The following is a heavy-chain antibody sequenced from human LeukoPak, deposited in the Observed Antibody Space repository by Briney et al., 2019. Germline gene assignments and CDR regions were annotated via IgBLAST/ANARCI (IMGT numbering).Heavy chain of an antibody. V-gene: IGHV3-23*01. D-gene: IGHD2-2*01. CDR1: GFTFSSFA. CDR3: AKDRSCSGSSCNVGS. J-gene: IGHJ3*01. CDR2: NSGSGGST. Sequence: GGSLRLSCAASGFTFSSFAMSWVRQAPGKGLEWVSANSGSGGSTFYADSVKGRFTISRDNSKNTLFLQMNGLRAEDTAVYYCAKDRSCSGSSCNVGSWGQGTMVTVSS.